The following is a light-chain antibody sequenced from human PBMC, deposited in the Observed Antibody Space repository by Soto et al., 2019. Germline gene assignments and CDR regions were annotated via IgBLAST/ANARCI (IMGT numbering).Light chain of an antibody. CDR3: QSYDSSLSGWV. Sequence: QSVLTQPPSVSGAPGQRVTISCTGSSSNIGAGCDVHWYQQLPGTAPKLLIYGNSNRPSGVPDRFSGSKSGTSASLAITGVRAEDEADYYCQSYDSSLSGWVFGGGTKLTVL. J-gene: IGLJ3*02. CDR1: SSNIGAGCD. CDR2: GNS. V-gene: IGLV1-40*01.